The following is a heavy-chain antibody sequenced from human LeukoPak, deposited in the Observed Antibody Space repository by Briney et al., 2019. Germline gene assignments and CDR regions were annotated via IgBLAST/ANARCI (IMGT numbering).Heavy chain of an antibody. J-gene: IGHJ5*02. V-gene: IGHV3-7*01. CDR1: GFTFSSYW. CDR2: IKQDGSEK. Sequence: GGSLRLSCAASGFTFSSYWMSWARQAPGKGLEWVANIKQDGSEKYYVDSVKGRFTISRDNAKNSLYLQMNSLRAEDTAVYYCARVYCGGDCYSNWFDPWGQGTLVTVSS. CDR3: ARVYCGGDCYSNWFDP. D-gene: IGHD2-21*02.